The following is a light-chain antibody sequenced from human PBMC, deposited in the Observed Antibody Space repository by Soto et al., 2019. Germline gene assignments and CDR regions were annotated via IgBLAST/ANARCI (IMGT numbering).Light chain of an antibody. CDR2: AAS. Sequence: DIQMTQSPSSLSASIGDRVTITCRTSQNIKRYLNWYQQEPGKAPKLLIYAASILQSGVPSRFTGSGSGTDFTLAINSLQPEDFTTYYCLQYNTYPWTFGQGTKVEIQ. V-gene: IGKV1-39*01. CDR3: LQYNTYPWT. CDR1: QNIKRY. J-gene: IGKJ1*01.